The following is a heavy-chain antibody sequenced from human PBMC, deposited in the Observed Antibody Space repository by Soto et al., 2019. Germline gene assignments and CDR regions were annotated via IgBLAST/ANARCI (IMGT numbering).Heavy chain of an antibody. J-gene: IGHJ4*01. CDR2: MNPNSGNT. CDR1: GYTFTSYD. D-gene: IGHD3-9*01. V-gene: IGHV1-8*01. CDR3: AKGVPHYDILTGPMGD. Sequence: QVQLVQSGAEVKKPGASVKVSCKASGYTFTSYDINWVRQATGQGLEWMGWMNPNSGNTGYAQKFQGRVTMTRNTSISTAYMELSSLRSEDTAVYYCAKGVPHYDILTGPMGDWGQGTLVTVSS.